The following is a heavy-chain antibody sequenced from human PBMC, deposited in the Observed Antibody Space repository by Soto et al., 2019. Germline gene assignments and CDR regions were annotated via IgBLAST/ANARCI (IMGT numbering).Heavy chain of an antibody. V-gene: IGHV3-23*01. D-gene: IGHD5-12*01. CDR1: GFTFGSYA. CDR3: AKRYRGYHSGSYPDY. Sequence: EVQLLESGGGLVQPGGSLRLSCAASGFTFGSYALSWVRQAPGKGLEWVSAISGSGAGTYYADSVKGRFTISRDNSENTLLLQMSSLRAEDTAVYFCAKRYRGYHSGSYPDYWGQGPLVTVSS. J-gene: IGHJ4*02. CDR2: ISGSGAGT.